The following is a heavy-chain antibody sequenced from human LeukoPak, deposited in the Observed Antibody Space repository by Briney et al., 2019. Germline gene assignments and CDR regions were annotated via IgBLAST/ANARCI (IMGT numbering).Heavy chain of an antibody. Sequence: GGSLRLSCAASGFTFSSYSMNWVRQAPGKGLEWVSSISSSSSSYIYYADSVKGRFTISRDNAKNSLYLQMNSLRAEDTAVYYCARSYNWNWAYGMDVWGQGTTVTVSS. J-gene: IGHJ6*02. CDR1: GFTFSSYS. V-gene: IGHV3-21*01. CDR3: ARSYNWNWAYGMDV. CDR2: ISSSSSSYI. D-gene: IGHD1-7*01.